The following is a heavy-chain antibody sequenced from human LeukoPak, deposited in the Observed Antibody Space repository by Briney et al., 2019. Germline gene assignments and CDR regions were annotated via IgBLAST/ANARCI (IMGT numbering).Heavy chain of an antibody. CDR3: AKDGGLSVTQGY. CDR1: GGTFSSYA. D-gene: IGHD3-16*01. V-gene: IGHV1-69*13. Sequence: ASVKVSCKASGGTFSSYAISWVRQAPGQGLEWMGGIIPIFGTAHYAHNFQGRVTITADESTSTAYMELSSLRSEDTAVYYCAKDGGLSVTQGYWGQGTLVTVSS. CDR2: IIPIFGTA. J-gene: IGHJ4*02.